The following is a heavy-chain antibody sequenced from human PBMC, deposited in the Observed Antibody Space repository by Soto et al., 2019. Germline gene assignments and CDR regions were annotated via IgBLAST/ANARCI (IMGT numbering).Heavy chain of an antibody. J-gene: IGHJ6*02. Sequence: QVQLVQSGAEVKKPRSSVKVSCKASGGTFSSYAISWVRQAPGQGLEWMGGIIPIFGKANYGQKFQGRVAITSDESTSTAYMELSSLRSEDPAVYYSVTQFETPYGIDVGGQGNTVTVSS. V-gene: IGHV1-69*01. CDR3: VTQFETPYGIDV. CDR1: GGTFSSYA. CDR2: IIPIFGKA.